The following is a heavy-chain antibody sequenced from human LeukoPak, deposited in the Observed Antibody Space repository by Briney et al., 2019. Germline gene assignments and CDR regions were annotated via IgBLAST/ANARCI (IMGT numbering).Heavy chain of an antibody. V-gene: IGHV3-23*01. J-gene: IGHJ4*02. CDR2: ISSSGGNT. D-gene: IGHD3-10*01. Sequence: GGSLRLSCAASGFTFSDSAMTWVRQVPGKGLEWVSLISSSGGNTYYADSVKGRFTISRDNSKNTLYLQMNSLRAEDTAVYYCARLTMVRGFDYWGQGTLVTVSS. CDR1: GFTFSDSA. CDR3: ARLTMVRGFDY.